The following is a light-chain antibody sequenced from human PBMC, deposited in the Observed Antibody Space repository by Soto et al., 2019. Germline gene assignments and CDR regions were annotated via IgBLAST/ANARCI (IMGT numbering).Light chain of an antibody. V-gene: IGLV1-47*01. J-gene: IGLJ1*01. CDR3: ATWDESLNILYV. CDR2: RNN. Sequence: QSVLTQPPSASGAPGQRVTISCSGSSSNVGSNYVYWYQQLPGTAPKLLVYRNNQRPSGVPDRFSGSKSGTSASLAISGLRSEDEADYYCATWDESLNILYVFGSGTKVTVL. CDR1: SSNVGSNY.